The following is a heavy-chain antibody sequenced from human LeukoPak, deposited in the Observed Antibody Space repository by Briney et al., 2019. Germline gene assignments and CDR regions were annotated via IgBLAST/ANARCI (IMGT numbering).Heavy chain of an antibody. CDR3: ARHHYYYASGSGFDS. J-gene: IGHJ4*02. CDR1: GGSISSSSYY. CDR2: IYYSGST. Sequence: SETLSLTCTVSGGSISSSSYYWSWIRQPPGKGLEWIGYIYYSGSTSYNPSLKSRVTISVDTSKNQFSLRLSSVTAADTAVYYCARHHYYYASGSGFDSWGQGTLVTVSS. D-gene: IGHD3-10*01. V-gene: IGHV4-61*05.